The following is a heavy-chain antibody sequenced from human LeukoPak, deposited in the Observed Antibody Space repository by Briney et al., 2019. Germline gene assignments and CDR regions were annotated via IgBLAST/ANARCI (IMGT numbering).Heavy chain of an antibody. D-gene: IGHD3-22*01. CDR1: GGSITSYY. CDR2: VYYSGST. J-gene: IGHJ4*02. CDR3: ARGQDYFDSEYYFDY. Sequence: SETLSLTCAVSGGSITSYYWSWIRRPPGKRLEWIGYVYYSGSTNYNPSLKSRLSISVDTSKNQFSLKLSSVTAADTAVYYCARGQDYFDSEYYFDYWGQGTLVTVSS. V-gene: IGHV4-59*01.